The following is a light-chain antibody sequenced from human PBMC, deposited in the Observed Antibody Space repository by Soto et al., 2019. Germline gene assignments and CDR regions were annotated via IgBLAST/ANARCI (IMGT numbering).Light chain of an antibody. V-gene: IGLV2-14*03. CDR3: SSYTGRSTVI. CDR1: NNDVGGFNF. Sequence: QSALTQPASVSGSPGQSITISCTGTNNDVGGFNFVSWYQQHPGKVPKLLIYDVDERPSGVSNRFSGSRSGNTASLTISGLQAEDEADYYCSSYTGRSTVIFGGGTKLTVL. J-gene: IGLJ2*01. CDR2: DVD.